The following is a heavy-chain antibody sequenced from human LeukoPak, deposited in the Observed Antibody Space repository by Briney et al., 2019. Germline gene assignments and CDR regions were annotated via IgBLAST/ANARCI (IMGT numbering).Heavy chain of an antibody. J-gene: IGHJ4*02. V-gene: IGHV1-2*04. Sequence: ASVKVSCKASGYTFTGYYMHWVRQAPGQGLEWMGWINPNSGGTNYAQKFQGWVTMTRDTSISTAYMELRNLRSDDTAVYYCARARGSFSYYLDYWGQGTLVTVSS. CDR1: GYTFTGYY. CDR2: INPNSGGT. CDR3: ARARGSFSYYLDY. D-gene: IGHD2-8*01.